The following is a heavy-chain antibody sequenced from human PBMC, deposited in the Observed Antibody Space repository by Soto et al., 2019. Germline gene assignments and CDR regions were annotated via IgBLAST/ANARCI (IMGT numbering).Heavy chain of an antibody. V-gene: IGHV4-4*02. J-gene: IGHJ5*02. Sequence: SETLSLTCAVSSGSISSSNWWSWVRQPPGKGLEWIGEIYHSGSTNYNPSLKSRVTISVDKSKNQFSLKLSSVTAADTAVYYCARLVGSSTSRYRDNWFDPWGQGTLVTVSS. CDR3: ARLVGSSTSRYRDNWFDP. D-gene: IGHD2-2*02. CDR2: IYHSGST. CDR1: SGSISSSNW.